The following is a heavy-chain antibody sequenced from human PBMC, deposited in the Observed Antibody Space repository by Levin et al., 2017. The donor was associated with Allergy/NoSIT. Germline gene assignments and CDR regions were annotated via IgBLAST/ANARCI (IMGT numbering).Heavy chain of an antibody. D-gene: IGHD3-10*01. CDR1: GYTFTRHY. CDR2: INPSGGST. CDR3: ARAYGSGGGLFDY. J-gene: IGHJ4*02. V-gene: IGHV1-46*01. Sequence: ASVKVSCKASGYTFTRHYMHWVRQAPGQGLEWMGIINPSGGSTNYAQRFQGRLTMTRDTSTSTVYMELSSLRSEDTAFYYCARAYGSGGGLFDYWGQGTLVTVSS.